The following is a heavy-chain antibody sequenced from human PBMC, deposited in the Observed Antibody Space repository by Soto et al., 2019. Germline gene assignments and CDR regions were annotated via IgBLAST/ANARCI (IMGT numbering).Heavy chain of an antibody. J-gene: IGHJ4*02. CDR1: GGIFSSYA. CDR3: ARGGSGYVLFNEF. V-gene: IGHV1-69*01. Sequence: QEQLVQSGAEVKKPGSSVKVSCKASGGIFSSYAISWVRQAPGQGLEWMGGIIPIFGTANYAQKFQGRVTSTADESTNTAYMDLSSLKSEDTAIYYWARGGSGYVLFNEFWGQVTLCTVSS. CDR2: IIPIFGTA. D-gene: IGHD3-22*01.